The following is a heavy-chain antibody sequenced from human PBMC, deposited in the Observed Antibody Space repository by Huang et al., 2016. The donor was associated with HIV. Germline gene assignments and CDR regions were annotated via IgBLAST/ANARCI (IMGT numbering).Heavy chain of an antibody. V-gene: IGHV3-30-3*01. D-gene: IGHD5-18*01. CDR3: ARAKDTWDAYDI. CDR1: GFPFNNHA. J-gene: IGHJ3*02. CDR2: ISNDGSNN. Sequence: QVQLVESGGGVVQPGRSLRLSCAASGFPFNNHAMHWVRQAPGKGRDWVAVISNDGSNNYYADSVKGRFTISRDSSKSTLFLHMTSLRTEDTAVYYCARAKDTWDAYDIWGQGTMVIVSS.